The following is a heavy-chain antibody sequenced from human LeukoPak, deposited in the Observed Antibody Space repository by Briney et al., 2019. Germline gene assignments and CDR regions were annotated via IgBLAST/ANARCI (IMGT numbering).Heavy chain of an antibody. Sequence: ASVKVSCKASGYTFTSYSITWVRQAPGQGLEWMGWINTYNDDTNYAQNLQGRITMTTDTSTSTAYMELRSLRSEDTAVYFCAADDLVDPRGIPAAMWGQGTLVTVSS. CDR3: AADDLVDPRGIPAAM. CDR1: GYTFTSYS. CDR2: INTYNDDT. J-gene: IGHJ4*02. D-gene: IGHD6-13*01. V-gene: IGHV1-18*01.